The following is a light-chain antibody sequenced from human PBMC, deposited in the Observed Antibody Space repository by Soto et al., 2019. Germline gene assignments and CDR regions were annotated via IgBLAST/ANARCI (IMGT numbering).Light chain of an antibody. J-gene: IGKJ5*01. CDR2: WAS. CDR3: QQYDSSPIT. V-gene: IGKV4-1*01. CDR1: QSVLSSSNNRNY. Sequence: IVMTQSPDSLAVSLGERATINCKSSQSVLSSSNNRNYLAWFQQKPGQPPKALIYWASTRESGVPDRFSGSGSGTDFTLTISSPQAEDVAVYYCQQYDSSPITVGQGTRLEIK.